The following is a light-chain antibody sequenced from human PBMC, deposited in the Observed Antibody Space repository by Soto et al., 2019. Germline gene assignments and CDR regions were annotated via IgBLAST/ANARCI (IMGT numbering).Light chain of an antibody. J-gene: IGKJ1*01. V-gene: IGKV1-5*01. Sequence: DVKMNHSLATLSASNRDRVTITCRASQSISAWLAWYQQKPGKAPNLLIYDGSSVKSGVPSRFSGSGSGTEFTLIISSLQPDDFATYYCRQYSSCWTFGPGAKV. CDR2: DGS. CDR1: QSISAW. CDR3: RQYSSCWT.